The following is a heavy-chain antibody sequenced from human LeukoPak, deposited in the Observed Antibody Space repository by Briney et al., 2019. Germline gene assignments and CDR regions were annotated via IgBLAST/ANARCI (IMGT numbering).Heavy chain of an antibody. J-gene: IGHJ5*02. CDR3: AREGYCSGGSCYLNWFDP. Sequence: SETLSLTCTVCGVSIRDYYWRWIRQSAGKGLEWIGRIYTSGSSNYNPSRTSRVTMSVDTSKNQCSLILSSVTAADTAVYYCAREGYCSGGSCYLNWFDPWGQGTLVTVSS. CDR2: IYTSGSS. CDR1: GVSIRDYY. D-gene: IGHD2-15*01. V-gene: IGHV4-4*07.